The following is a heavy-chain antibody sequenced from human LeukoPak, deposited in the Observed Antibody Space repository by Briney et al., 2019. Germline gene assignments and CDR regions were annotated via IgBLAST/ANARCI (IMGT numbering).Heavy chain of an antibody. CDR3: ARYSAVSSPGPFDM. V-gene: IGHV3-48*01. CDR2: ITTSGGAK. J-gene: IGHJ3*02. D-gene: IGHD5/OR15-5a*01. CDR1: GFTFSSYS. Sequence: GGSLRLSCAASGFTFSSYSMNWVRQAPGKGLEWISYITTSGGAKNYADSVKGRFTISRDNAKNSVYLQMSSLRVEDTAMYYCARYSAVSSPGPFDMWGQGTMVTVSS.